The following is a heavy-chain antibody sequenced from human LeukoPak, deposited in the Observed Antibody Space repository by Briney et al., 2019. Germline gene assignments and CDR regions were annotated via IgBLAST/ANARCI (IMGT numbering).Heavy chain of an antibody. J-gene: IGHJ4*02. V-gene: IGHV3-72*01. CDR1: GFTFSDHY. CDR3: ARATTAFDY. CDR2: TRNKANSYTT. Sequence: GGSLRLSCAASGFTFSDHYMDWVRQAPGKGLEWVGRTRNKANSYTTEYAAPVKGRFTISRDDSKNSLYLQMNSLKTEDTAVYYCARATTAFDYWGQGTLVTVSS. D-gene: IGHD4-17*01.